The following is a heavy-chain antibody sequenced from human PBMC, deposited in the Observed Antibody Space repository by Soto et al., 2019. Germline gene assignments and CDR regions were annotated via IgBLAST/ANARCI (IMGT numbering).Heavy chain of an antibody. Sequence: QVQLVQSGAEVKKPGSSVKVSCKASGGTFSSYTISWVRQAPGQGREWMGRIIPILGIANYAQKFQGRVTITADKSTSTAYMELSSLRSEDTAVYYCATNSPNYDFWSGSWFDPWGQGTLVTVSS. V-gene: IGHV1-69*02. D-gene: IGHD3-3*01. CDR2: IIPILGIA. CDR3: ATNSPNYDFWSGSWFDP. J-gene: IGHJ5*02. CDR1: GGTFSSYT.